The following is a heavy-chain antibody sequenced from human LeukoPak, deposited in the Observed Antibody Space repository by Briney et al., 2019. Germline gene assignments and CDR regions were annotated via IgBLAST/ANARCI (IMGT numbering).Heavy chain of an antibody. CDR1: GYSFTSYW. V-gene: IGHV5-51*01. CDR3: ARLSDPAGYYYYGMDV. J-gene: IGHJ6*02. D-gene: IGHD2-21*02. Sequence: GESLKISCKGSGYSFTSYWIGWVRQMPGKGLEWMGIIYPGDSDTRYSPSFQGQVTISADKSISTAYLQWSSLKASDTAMYYCARLSDPAGYYYYGMDVWGQGTTVTVSS. CDR2: IYPGDSDT.